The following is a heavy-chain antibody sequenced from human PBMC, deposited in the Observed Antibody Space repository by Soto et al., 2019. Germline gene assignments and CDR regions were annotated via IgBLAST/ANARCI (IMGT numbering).Heavy chain of an antibody. D-gene: IGHD3-3*01. CDR2: INHSGST. J-gene: IGHJ3*01. V-gene: IGHV4-34*01. CDR1: GGTFRGYY. CDR3: ARGRTYYDFLSGHYTVTNEGFYF. Sequence: QVQLQQWGAGLLKPSETLSLTCAVYGGTFRGYYWSWVRQPPGKGLEWIGEINHSGSTDYNSSLKSRVTISIDTSKSQFSLNLSSVTAADTAVYYCARGRTYYDFLSGHYTVTNEGFYFWGQGTMVTVSS.